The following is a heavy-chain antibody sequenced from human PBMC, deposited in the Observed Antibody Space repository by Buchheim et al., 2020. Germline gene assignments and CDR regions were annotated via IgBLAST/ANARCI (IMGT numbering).Heavy chain of an antibody. Sequence: QVQLVESGGGVVQPGRSLRLSCAASGFTFSSYGMHWVRQAPGKGLEWVGVIWYDGSNKYYADSVKGRFTISRDNSKNTLYLQMNSLRAEDTAVYYCAREAADTGFDPWGQGTL. CDR3: AREAADTGFDP. J-gene: IGHJ5*02. V-gene: IGHV3-33*01. CDR1: GFTFSSYG. CDR2: IWYDGSNK. D-gene: IGHD6-25*01.